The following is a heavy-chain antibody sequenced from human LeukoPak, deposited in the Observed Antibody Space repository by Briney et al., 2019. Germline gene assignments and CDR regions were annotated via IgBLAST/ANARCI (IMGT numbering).Heavy chain of an antibody. CDR2: IFYCGST. CDR3: ARQRSIAAAGTPPEDYYIYYMDV. CDR1: GVSISSYY. Sequence: AETLSHTCTVSGVSISSYYWSWIRQAPGKGLEWFGYIFYCGSTNQNPSLNSPFTISVLTSNNQFSLKLSPVTAADTAVDYCARQRSIAAAGTPPEDYYIYYMDVWGKGTMVTVSS. J-gene: IGHJ6*03. D-gene: IGHD6-13*01. V-gene: IGHV4-59*08.